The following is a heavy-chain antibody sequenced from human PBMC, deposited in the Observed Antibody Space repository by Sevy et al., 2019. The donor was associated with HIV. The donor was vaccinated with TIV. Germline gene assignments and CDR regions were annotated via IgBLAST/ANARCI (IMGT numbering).Heavy chain of an antibody. D-gene: IGHD6-13*01. V-gene: IGHV4-59*01. CDR1: GDSISGYY. J-gene: IGHJ6*02. CDR3: ARGIAAPRSMDV. Sequence: SETLSLTCTVSGDSISGYYWSWIRQPPGKGLEWIGYFFYSGSTNYNPSLKSRVTISVDTTRNQVSLKVRSVTAADTAVYYCARGIAAPRSMDVWGQGTTVTVSS. CDR2: FFYSGST.